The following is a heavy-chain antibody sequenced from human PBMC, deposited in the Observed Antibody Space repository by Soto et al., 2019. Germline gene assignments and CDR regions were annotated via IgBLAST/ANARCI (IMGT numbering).Heavy chain of an antibody. Sequence: GGSLRLSCVASGFTFRTYSMNWVRQAPGKGLEWVSSISSSSSYIHYADSVKGRFTISRDDAKNSLYLQMNSLRAEDTAVYYCARDGEGVLWFGESKRPVYYGMYAWGQGTTLPVSS. D-gene: IGHD3-10*01. CDR3: ARDGEGVLWFGESKRPVYYGMYA. V-gene: IGHV3-21*01. J-gene: IGHJ6*02. CDR2: ISSSSSYI. CDR1: GFTFRTYS.